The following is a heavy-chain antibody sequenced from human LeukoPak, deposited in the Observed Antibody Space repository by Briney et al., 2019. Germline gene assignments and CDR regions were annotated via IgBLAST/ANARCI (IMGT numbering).Heavy chain of an antibody. CDR3: ARTYYYDSSGYYFDYYYMDV. J-gene: IGHJ6*03. V-gene: IGHV1-8*01. D-gene: IGHD3-22*01. CDR1: GYTFTSYD. Sequence: ASVKVSCKASGYTFTSYDINWVRQATGQGLEWMGWMNPNSGNTGYAQKFQGRVNMTRNTSISTAYMELSTLRSEDTAVYYCARTYYYDSSGYYFDYYYMDVWGKGTTVTVSS. CDR2: MNPNSGNT.